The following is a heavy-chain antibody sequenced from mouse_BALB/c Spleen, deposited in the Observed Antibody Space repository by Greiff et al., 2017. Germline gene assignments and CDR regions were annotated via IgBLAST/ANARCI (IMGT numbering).Heavy chain of an antibody. CDR3: TSDYDYDRPFAY. V-gene: IGHV5-6-4*01. J-gene: IGHJ3*01. D-gene: IGHD2-4*01. CDR1: GFTFSSYT. CDR2: ISSGGSYT. Sequence: EVKVVESGGGLVKPGGSLKLSCAASGFTFSSYTMSWVRQTPEKRLEWVATISSGGSYTYYPDSVKGRFTISRDNAKNTLYLQMSSLKSEDTAMYYCTSDYDYDRPFAYWGQGTLVTVSA.